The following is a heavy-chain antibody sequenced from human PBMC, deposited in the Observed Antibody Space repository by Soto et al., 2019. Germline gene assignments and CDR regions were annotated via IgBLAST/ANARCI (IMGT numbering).Heavy chain of an antibody. CDR3: ARQVYGSGDTDYGMDV. Sequence: SETLSLTCTVSGGSISSYYWSWIRQPAGKGLEWIGRIYTSGSTNYNPSPKSRVTMSVDTSKNQFSLKLSSVTAADTAVYYCARQVYGSGDTDYGMDVWGQGTTVTVSS. CDR1: GGSISSYY. J-gene: IGHJ6*01. V-gene: IGHV4-4*07. D-gene: IGHD3-10*01. CDR2: IYTSGST.